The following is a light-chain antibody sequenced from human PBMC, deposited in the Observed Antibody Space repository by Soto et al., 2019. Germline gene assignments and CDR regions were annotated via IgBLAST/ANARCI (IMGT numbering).Light chain of an antibody. J-gene: IGKJ5*01. V-gene: IGKV3-11*01. CDR2: DAS. Sequence: EILLTQSPATLSLSQWERATLSWRASQSVSSYLAWYQQKPGQAPRLLIYDASNRATGIPARFSGSGSGTDFTLTISSLEPEDFAVYYCQQRSNWPITFGQGTRLEIK. CDR3: QQRSNWPIT. CDR1: QSVSSY.